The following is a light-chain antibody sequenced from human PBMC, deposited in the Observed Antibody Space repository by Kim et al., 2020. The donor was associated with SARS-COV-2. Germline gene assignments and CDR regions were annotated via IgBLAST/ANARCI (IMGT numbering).Light chain of an antibody. V-gene: IGLV3-21*03. Sequence: APGKTARITCGGENIGSKSVHWYQQKPGQGPVMVVSYDSDRPSGIPERFSGSNSGNTATLIIRRVEAGDEADYYCQVWDNTSDQVVFGGGTQVTVL. CDR1: NIGSKS. J-gene: IGLJ2*01. CDR3: QVWDNTSDQVV. CDR2: YDS.